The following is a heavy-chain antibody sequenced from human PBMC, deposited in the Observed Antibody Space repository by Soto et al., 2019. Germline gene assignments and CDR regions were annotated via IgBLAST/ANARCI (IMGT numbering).Heavy chain of an antibody. CDR1: GFTFSSYA. Sequence: GGSLRLSCAASGFTFSSYAMHWVRQAPGKGLEWVAVISYDGSNKYYADSVKGRFTISRDNSKNTLYLQMNSLRAEDTAVYYCARASYVDTAMVKQHTPLDYWGRGTLVTVSS. D-gene: IGHD5-18*01. J-gene: IGHJ4*02. CDR3: ARASYVDTAMVKQHTPLDY. V-gene: IGHV3-30-3*01. CDR2: ISYDGSNK.